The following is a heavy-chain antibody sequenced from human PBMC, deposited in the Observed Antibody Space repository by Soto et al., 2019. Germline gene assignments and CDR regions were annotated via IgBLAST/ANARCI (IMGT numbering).Heavy chain of an antibody. J-gene: IGHJ1*01. D-gene: IGHD2-2*01. CDR3: AKDPSGYCSSTSCYEYFQH. CDR1: GFTFSSYG. CDR2: ISYDGSNK. Sequence: GGSLRLSCAASGFTFSSYGMHWVRQAPGKGLEWVAVISYDGSNKYYADSVKGRFTISRDNSKNTLYLQMNSLRAEDTAVYYCAKDPSGYCSSTSCYEYFQHWGQGTLVTVSS. V-gene: IGHV3-30*18.